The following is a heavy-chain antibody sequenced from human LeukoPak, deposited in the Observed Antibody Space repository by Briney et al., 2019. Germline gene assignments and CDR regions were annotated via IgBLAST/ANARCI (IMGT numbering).Heavy chain of an antibody. CDR1: GFTFGNYG. Sequence: GGSLRLSCAASGFTFGNYGMSWVRQAPGKGLEWVSYISSSGSTIYYADSVKGRFTISRDDSKNTVSLQMNSLRAEDTAVYYCTRTIPPAHWGQGTLVTVSS. J-gene: IGHJ4*02. D-gene: IGHD5-24*01. V-gene: IGHV3-48*01. CDR2: ISSSGSTI. CDR3: TRTIPPAH.